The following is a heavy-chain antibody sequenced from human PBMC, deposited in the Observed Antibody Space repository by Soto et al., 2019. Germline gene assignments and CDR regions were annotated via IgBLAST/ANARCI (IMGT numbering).Heavy chain of an antibody. Sequence: PGGSLRLSCAASGFTFSSYGMHWVRQAPGKGLEWVAVIWYDGSNKYYADSVKGRFTISRDNSKNTLYLQMNSLRAEDTAVYYCAREGLAAAGFDYWGHGTLVTVSS. CDR1: GFTFSSYG. V-gene: IGHV3-33*01. J-gene: IGHJ4*01. CDR3: AREGLAAAGFDY. CDR2: IWYDGSNK. D-gene: IGHD6-13*01.